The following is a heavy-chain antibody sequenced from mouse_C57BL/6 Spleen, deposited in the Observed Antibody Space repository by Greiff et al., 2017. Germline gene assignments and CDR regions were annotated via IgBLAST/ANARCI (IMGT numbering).Heavy chain of an antibody. Sequence: EVMLVESGGGLVKPGGSLKLSCAASGFTFSDYGMHWVRQAPEKGLEWVAYISSGSSTIYYADTVKGRFTISRDNAKNTLYLQMTSLRSEDTAMYYCARANYGSNYFDYCGQGTTLPVSS. CDR3: ARANYGSNYFDY. CDR1: GFTFSDYG. D-gene: IGHD1-1*01. V-gene: IGHV5-17*01. J-gene: IGHJ2*01. CDR2: ISSGSSTI.